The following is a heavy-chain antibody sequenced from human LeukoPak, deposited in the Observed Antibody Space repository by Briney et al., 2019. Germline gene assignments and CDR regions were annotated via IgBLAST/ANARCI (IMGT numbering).Heavy chain of an antibody. V-gene: IGHV3-23*01. J-gene: IGHJ4*02. CDR1: GFSFSSYA. CDR2: ISGSGDNT. CDR3: AKRSGYTTGWFFDF. Sequence: GGSLRLSCAASGFSFSSYAMSWVRQAPGKGLEWVSSISGSGDNTYYAESVKGRFTISRDNSKNTLFLQTNSLRAEDTAVFYCAKRSGYTTGWFFDFWGQGTLVTVSS. D-gene: IGHD6-19*01.